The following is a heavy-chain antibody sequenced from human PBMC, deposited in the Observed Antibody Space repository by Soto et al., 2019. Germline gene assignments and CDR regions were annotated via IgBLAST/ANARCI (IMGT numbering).Heavy chain of an antibody. Sequence: SVKVSCKASGYTFTKYAIHSVRQAPGQGLEWMGGIVPIVDTSTYAQKFQGRVTITADESTSTVYMELSSLRSDDTAVYYCVRVVAIPGYPDNWGQGTLVTVSS. CDR1: GYTFTKYA. D-gene: IGHD5-12*01. V-gene: IGHV1-69*13. CDR2: IVPIVDTS. J-gene: IGHJ4*02. CDR3: VRVVAIPGYPDN.